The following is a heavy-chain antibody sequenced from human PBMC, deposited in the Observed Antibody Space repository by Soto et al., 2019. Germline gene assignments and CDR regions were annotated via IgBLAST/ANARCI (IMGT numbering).Heavy chain of an antibody. CDR3: ARHHPRGSNTPDAFDI. D-gene: IGHD2-2*01. CDR1: GGSISSSSYY. Sequence: SETLSLTCTVSGGSISSSSYYWGWIRQPPGKGLEWIGSIYYSGSTYYNPSLKSRVTISVDTSKNQFSLKLSSVTAADTAAYYCARHHPRGSNTPDAFDIWGQGTMVTVSS. J-gene: IGHJ3*02. CDR2: IYYSGST. V-gene: IGHV4-39*01.